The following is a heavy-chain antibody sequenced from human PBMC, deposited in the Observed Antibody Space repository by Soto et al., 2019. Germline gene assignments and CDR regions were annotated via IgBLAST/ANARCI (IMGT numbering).Heavy chain of an antibody. CDR2: IYYSGSA. V-gene: IGHV4-59*04. CDR1: GGSISSYY. CDR3: VREDDGGDRDYYGLDV. J-gene: IGHJ6*02. D-gene: IGHD4-17*01. Sequence: PSETLSLTCTVSGGSISSYYWSWIRQPPGKGLEWIGYIYYSGSAYYNPSLHSRVTMSVDTSKNLFSLKLSSVTAADTAVYFCVREDDGGDRDYYGLDVWGQGTTVTVSS.